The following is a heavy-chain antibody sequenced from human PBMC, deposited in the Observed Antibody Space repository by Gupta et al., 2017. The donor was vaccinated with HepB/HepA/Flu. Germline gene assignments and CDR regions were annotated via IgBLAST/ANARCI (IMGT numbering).Heavy chain of an antibody. J-gene: IGHJ6*03. CDR2: IYYSGST. Sequence: YGWSWIRQPPGKGLEWIGYIYYSGSTNYNPSLKSRVAMSVDTSKNQFSLKLSSMTAADTAVYYCARGAVAIYSYYYMDVWGKGTTVTVSS. CDR1: YG. CDR3: ARGAVAIYSYYYMDV. D-gene: IGHD2-2*02. V-gene: IGHV4-59*01.